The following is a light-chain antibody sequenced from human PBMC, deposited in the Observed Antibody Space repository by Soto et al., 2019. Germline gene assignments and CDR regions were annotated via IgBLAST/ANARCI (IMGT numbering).Light chain of an antibody. J-gene: IGLJ1*01. V-gene: IGLV2-23*02. Sequence: QSALTQPASVSGSPGQSITISCTGTSSDVGSYNLVSWYQQHPGKAPKLMIYEVNKRPSGVSNRFSGSKSGNTASLTISGLQAEDEADYYCCSYARSSTLYVFVSGTKVTVL. CDR1: SSDVGSYNL. CDR3: CSYARSSTLYV. CDR2: EVN.